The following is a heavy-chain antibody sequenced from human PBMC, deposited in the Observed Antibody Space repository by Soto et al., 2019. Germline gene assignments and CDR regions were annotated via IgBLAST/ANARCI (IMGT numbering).Heavy chain of an antibody. V-gene: IGHV3-7*05. D-gene: IGHD1-1*01. J-gene: IGHJ5*02. CDR1: GLTFSTSW. Sequence: EVQLVESGGGLVQPGGSLRLSCAASGLTFSTSWMAWVRQAPGRGLEWVANIWPDGSKNYYVDCVKGRFSISRDNANNSVYVQVIRLRADHTAGYDCESVSHWTSSAWGQGTTVTVSS. CDR3: ESVSHWTSSA. CDR2: IWPDGSKN.